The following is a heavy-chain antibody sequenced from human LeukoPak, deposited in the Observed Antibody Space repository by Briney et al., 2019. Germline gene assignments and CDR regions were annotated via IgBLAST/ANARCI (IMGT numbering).Heavy chain of an antibody. CDR2: IYPGDSDT. CDR1: GYSFTSYW. V-gene: IGHV5-51*01. CDR3: ARRPGTGTTSDAFDI. Sequence: GESLKISCKGSGYSFTSYWIGWVRQMPGKGLEWMGIIYPGDSDTRYSPSFQGQVTISADKSISTAYLQWSSLKASDTAMYYCARRPGTGTTSDAFDIWGQGTMVTVSS. J-gene: IGHJ3*02. D-gene: IGHD1-7*01.